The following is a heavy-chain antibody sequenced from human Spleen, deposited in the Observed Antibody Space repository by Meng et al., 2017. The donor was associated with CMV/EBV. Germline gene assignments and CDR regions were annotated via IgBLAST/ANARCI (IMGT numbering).Heavy chain of an antibody. CDR1: GFTFSDYS. V-gene: IGHV3-48*04. J-gene: IGHJ3*02. CDR3: ARAGPGSAFDI. D-gene: IGHD2-15*01. CDR2: ISRSSGII. Sequence: GESLKISCAASGFTFSDYSMNWIRQAPGKGLEWVSFISRSSGIIHYADSVKGRFTTSRDNAKNSLYLQMNGLRAEDTAVYYCARAGPGSAFDIWGQGTVVTVSS.